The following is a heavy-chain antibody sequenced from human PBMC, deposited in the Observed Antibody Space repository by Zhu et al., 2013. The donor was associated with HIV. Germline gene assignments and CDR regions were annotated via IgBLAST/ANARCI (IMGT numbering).Heavy chain of an antibody. J-gene: IGHJ4*02. V-gene: IGHV1-69*01. CDR1: GGTFSSYA. CDR3: APHDYYGSGSPPHFDY. CDR2: IIPIFGTA. D-gene: IGHD3-10*01. Sequence: QVQLVQSGAEVKKPGSSVKVSCKASGGTFSSYAISWVRQAPGQGLEWMGGIIPIFGTANYAQKFQGRVTITADESTSTAYMELSSLRSEDTAVYYCAPHDYYGSGSPPHFDYWGQGTLVTVSS.